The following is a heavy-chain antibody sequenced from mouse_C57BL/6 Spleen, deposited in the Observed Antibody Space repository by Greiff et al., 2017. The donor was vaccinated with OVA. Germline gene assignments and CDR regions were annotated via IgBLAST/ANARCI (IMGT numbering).Heavy chain of an antibody. CDR3: ARQRGGTYAMDY. D-gene: IGHD4-1*01. CDR2: ISSGGSYT. V-gene: IGHV5-6*01. J-gene: IGHJ4*01. CDR1: GFTFSSYG. Sequence: EVKLQESGGDLVKPGGSLKLSCAASGFTFSSYGMSWVRQTPDKRLEWVATISSGGSYTYYPDSVKGRFTISRDNAKNTLYLQMSSLKSEDTAMYYCARQRGGTYAMDYWGQGTSVTVSS.